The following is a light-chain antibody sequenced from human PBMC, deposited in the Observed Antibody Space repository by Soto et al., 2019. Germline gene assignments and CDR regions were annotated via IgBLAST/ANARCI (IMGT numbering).Light chain of an antibody. V-gene: IGKV1-12*01. Sequence: DIQMTQSPSSVSASIGDRVTISCRASQSIYKWLVWYQQKPGKAPKLLIYAASSLQSGVTSRFSGSGYGTYFTLTISSLQPEDFATYYCQQADSFPLSFGGGTKVEI. J-gene: IGKJ4*01. CDR2: AAS. CDR3: QQADSFPLS. CDR1: QSIYKW.